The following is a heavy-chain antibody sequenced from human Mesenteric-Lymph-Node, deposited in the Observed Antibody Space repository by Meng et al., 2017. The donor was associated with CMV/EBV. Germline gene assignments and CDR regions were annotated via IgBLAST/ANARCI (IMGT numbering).Heavy chain of an antibody. D-gene: IGHD4-23*01. CDR1: GYPFTGYY. J-gene: IGHJ4*02. V-gene: IGHV1-2*02. Sequence: ASVKVSCKASGYPFTGYYIHWVRQAPGQGLEWMGWINPNSGDTNYAQKFQGRVTMTGDTSISTAYMELRRLTSDDTAVYYCARDGAVVTPFDYWGQGMLVTVSS. CDR3: ARDGAVVTPFDY. CDR2: INPNSGDT.